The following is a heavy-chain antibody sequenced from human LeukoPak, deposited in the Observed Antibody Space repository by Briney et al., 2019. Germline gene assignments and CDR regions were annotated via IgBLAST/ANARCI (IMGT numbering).Heavy chain of an antibody. CDR1: GFTFSSYW. CDR3: ARRPWGGDQHMDV. D-gene: IGHD2-21*01. Sequence: GGSLRLSCAASGFTFSSYWMHWVRQAPGKGLVWVSRINSDGSSTSYADSVKGRFTISRDNAKNTLYLQMNSLGAEDTAVYYCARRPWGGDQHMDVWGKGTTVTVSS. V-gene: IGHV3-74*01. J-gene: IGHJ6*03. CDR2: INSDGSST.